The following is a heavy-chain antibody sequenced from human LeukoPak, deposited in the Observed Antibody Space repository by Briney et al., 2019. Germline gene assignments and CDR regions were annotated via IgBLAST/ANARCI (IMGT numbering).Heavy chain of an antibody. J-gene: IGHJ4*02. CDR3: ARGRMTGSYYRY. CDR2: IYYSGST. Sequence: PSETLSLTCTVSGGSISTYYWSWIRQSPGKGLEWIGYIYYSGSTNYNPSLKSRVTISVDTSKNQFSLKLSSVTAADTAVYYCARGRMTGSYYRYWGQGTLVTVSS. CDR1: GGSISTYY. D-gene: IGHD3-10*01. V-gene: IGHV4-59*12.